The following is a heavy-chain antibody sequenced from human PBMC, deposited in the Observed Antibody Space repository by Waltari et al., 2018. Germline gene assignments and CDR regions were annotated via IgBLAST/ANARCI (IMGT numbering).Heavy chain of an antibody. Sequence: QVQLVQSGAEVKKPGSSVKVSCKASGGTFISYAISWVRQAPGKGLEWMGRIIPILGIANYAQKFQGRVTITADKSTSTAYMELSSLRSEDTAVYYCARDMAAAGTGEDYWGQGTLVTVSS. J-gene: IGHJ4*02. V-gene: IGHV1-69*04. D-gene: IGHD6-13*01. CDR1: GGTFISYA. CDR3: ARDMAAAGTGEDY. CDR2: IIPILGIA.